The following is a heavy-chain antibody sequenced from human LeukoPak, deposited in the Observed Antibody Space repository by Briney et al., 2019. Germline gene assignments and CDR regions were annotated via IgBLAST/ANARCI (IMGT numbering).Heavy chain of an antibody. Sequence: GGTLRLSCAASGFTFSSYGMNWVRQAPGKGLEWVSFISGGGGSTFYADSVQGRFTISRDNSKNTLFLQMNSLRAGDTAVYYCNSAVRSGIIDRWGQGTLVTVSS. CDR2: ISGGGGST. V-gene: IGHV3-23*01. CDR1: GFTFSSYG. J-gene: IGHJ4*02. CDR3: NSAVRSGIIDR. D-gene: IGHD3-10*01.